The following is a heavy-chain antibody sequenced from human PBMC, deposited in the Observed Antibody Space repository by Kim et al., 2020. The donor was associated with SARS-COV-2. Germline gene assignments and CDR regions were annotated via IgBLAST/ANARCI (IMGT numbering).Heavy chain of an antibody. V-gene: IGHV3-30*04. CDR1: GFTFSSYA. Sequence: GGSLRLSCAASGFTFSSYAMHWVRQAPGKGLEWVAVISYDGSNKYYADSVKGRFTISRDNSKNTLYLQMNSLRAEDTAVYYCARDADNSSSWLNWFDPWG. CDR2: ISYDGSNK. J-gene: IGHJ5*02. D-gene: IGHD6-13*01. CDR3: ARDADNSSSWLNWFDP.